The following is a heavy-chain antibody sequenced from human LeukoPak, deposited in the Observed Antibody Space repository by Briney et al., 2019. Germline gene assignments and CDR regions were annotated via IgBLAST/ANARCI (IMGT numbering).Heavy chain of an antibody. D-gene: IGHD1-14*01. J-gene: IGHJ5*02. CDR3: ARDIPRTGWFDP. V-gene: IGHV1-2*02. CDR2: INPNSGGT. CDR1: GYTFTGYY. Sequence: GASEKVSCKASGYTFTGYYMHWVRQAPGQGLEWMGWINPNSGGTNYAQKFQGRVTMTRDTSISTAYMELSRLRSDDTAVYYCARDIPRTGWFDPWGQGTLVTVSS.